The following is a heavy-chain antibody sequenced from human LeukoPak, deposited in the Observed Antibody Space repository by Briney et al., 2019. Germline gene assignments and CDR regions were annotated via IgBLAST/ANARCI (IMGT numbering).Heavy chain of an antibody. V-gene: IGHV3-23*01. Sequence: GGSLTLSWAASGFTFSSYDMSWVRQAPGKGLEWVSSISTDGVGTTYANFVKGRCTVSRDSSTNTLYLQMNSLRADDTAIYYCTKVLRTWYFDLWGRGALVTVSS. J-gene: IGHJ2*01. CDR1: GFTFSSYD. CDR3: TKVLRTWYFDL. CDR2: ISTDGVGT.